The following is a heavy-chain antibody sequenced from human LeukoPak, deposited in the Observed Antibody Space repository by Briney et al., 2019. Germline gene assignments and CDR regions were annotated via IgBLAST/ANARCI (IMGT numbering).Heavy chain of an antibody. CDR1: GGSISSYP. CDR2: IYYSGST. V-gene: IGHV4-59*01. J-gene: IGHJ5*02. CDR3: ARDSSSGYYYWFDP. Sequence: SETLSLTCTVSGGSISSYPWSWIRQPPGKGLEWIGYIYYSGSTNYNPSLKSRVTISVDTSKNQFSLKLNSVSAADSAVYYCARDSSSGYYYWFDPWGQGALVTVSS. D-gene: IGHD3-22*01.